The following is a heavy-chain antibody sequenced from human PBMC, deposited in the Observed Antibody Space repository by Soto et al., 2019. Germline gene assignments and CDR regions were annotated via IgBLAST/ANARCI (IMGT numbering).Heavy chain of an antibody. Sequence: QVQLVQSGAEVKKPGASVKVSCKASGYTFTSYDINWVRQATGQGLEWMGWMNPNSGNTGYAQKFQGRVTMTRNTSISTAYMELSSLRSEDTAVYYCARGYSCSGGSCYQAYYYYYMDVWDKGTTVTVSS. CDR1: GYTFTSYD. CDR3: ARGYSCSGGSCYQAYYYYYMDV. CDR2: MNPNSGNT. D-gene: IGHD2-15*01. V-gene: IGHV1-8*01. J-gene: IGHJ6*03.